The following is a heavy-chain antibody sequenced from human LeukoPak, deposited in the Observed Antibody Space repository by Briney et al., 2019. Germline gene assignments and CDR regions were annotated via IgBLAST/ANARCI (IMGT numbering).Heavy chain of an antibody. J-gene: IGHJ4*02. V-gene: IGHV3-7*01. CDR3: ARGGDFWSGYFYYFDY. CDR2: IKQDGSEQ. Sequence: GGSLRLSCAASGFTFSSYWMSWVRQAPGKGLEWVANIKQDGSEQYYVDSVKGRFTISRDNAKNSLYLQMNSLRAEDTAVYYCARGGDFWSGYFYYFDYWGQGTLVTVSS. CDR1: GFTFSSYW. D-gene: IGHD3-3*01.